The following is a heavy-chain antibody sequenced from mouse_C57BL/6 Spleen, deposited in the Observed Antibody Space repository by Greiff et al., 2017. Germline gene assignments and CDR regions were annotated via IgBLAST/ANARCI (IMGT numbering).Heavy chain of an antibody. V-gene: IGHV1-61*01. D-gene: IGHD1-1*01. CDR3: ARHYGSSYWYFDV. CDR1: GYTFTSYW. J-gene: IGHJ1*03. Sequence: QVQLQQPGAELVRPGSSVKLSCKASGYTFTSYWMDWVKQRPGQGLEWIGNIYPSDSETHYNQKFKDKATLTVDKSSSTAYMQLSSLTSEDSAVYYCARHYGSSYWYFDVWGTGTTVTGSS. CDR2: IYPSDSET.